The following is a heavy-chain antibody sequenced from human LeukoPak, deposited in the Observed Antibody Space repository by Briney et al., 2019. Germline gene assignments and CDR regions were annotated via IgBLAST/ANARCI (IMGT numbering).Heavy chain of an antibody. CDR1: GFTFSSYG. J-gene: IGHJ6*03. Sequence: GRSLRLSCAASGFTFSSYGMHWVRQAPGKGLEWVAVISYDGSNKYYADSVKGRFTISRDNSKNTLYLQMNSLRAEDTAVYYCAKPGPYGDLPFYYYYMDVWGKGTTVTISS. D-gene: IGHD4-17*01. CDR2: ISYDGSNK. V-gene: IGHV3-30*18. CDR3: AKPGPYGDLPFYYYYMDV.